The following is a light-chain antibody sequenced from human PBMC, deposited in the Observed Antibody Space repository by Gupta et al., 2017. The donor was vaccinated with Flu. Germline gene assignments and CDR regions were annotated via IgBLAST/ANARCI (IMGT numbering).Light chain of an antibody. CDR1: SSNIGNNY. J-gene: IGLJ3*02. CDR3: GTWDLSLSAGV. Sequence: SSNIGNNYVSWYQQLPGAAPKLLIYENDKRPSGIPDRFSAPKSGTSATLGITGLQPGDEADYYCGTWDLSLSAGVFGGGTTLTVL. V-gene: IGLV1-51*01. CDR2: END.